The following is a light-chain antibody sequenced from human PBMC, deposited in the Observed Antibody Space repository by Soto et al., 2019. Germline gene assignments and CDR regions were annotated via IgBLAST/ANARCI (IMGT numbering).Light chain of an antibody. V-gene: IGKV3-15*01. CDR3: QQYTDWPTT. CDR1: QSVRTT. Sequence: EIVMRQSPATLSESPGQRATLSCRASQSVRTTVAWYHQRPGQAPRLLIYGASTRATGVPDRFSGGGSGTDFTLPVTSLQSEDFGIYYCQQYTDWPTTFGRGTKVDIK. CDR2: GAS. J-gene: IGKJ1*01.